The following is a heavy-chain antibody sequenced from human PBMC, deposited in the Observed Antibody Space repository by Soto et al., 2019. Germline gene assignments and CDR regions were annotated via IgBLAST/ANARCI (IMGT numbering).Heavy chain of an antibody. V-gene: IGHV1-2*02. CDR2: INPNSGGT. J-gene: IGHJ4*02. CDR3: LRGEYRSGWYWVY. D-gene: IGHD6-19*01. Sequence: ASVKVSCKASGYTFTGYYMHWVRQAPGQGLEWMGWINPNSGGTNYAQKFQGRVTMTRDTSTTTVYMELSSLRSEDTAVYYCLRGEYRSGWYWVYWGQGTLVTVSS. CDR1: GYTFTGYY.